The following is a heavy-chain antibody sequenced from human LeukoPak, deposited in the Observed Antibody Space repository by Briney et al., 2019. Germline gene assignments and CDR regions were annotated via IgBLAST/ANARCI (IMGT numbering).Heavy chain of an antibody. D-gene: IGHD3-22*01. Sequence: ASVKVSCKASGYTFTSYYMHWVRQAPGQGLEWMGIINPSGGSTSYAQKFQGRVTMTRDTSISTAYMELSRLRSDDTAVYYCASFHYDSSGAFDIWGQGTMVTVSS. J-gene: IGHJ3*02. CDR1: GYTFTSYY. CDR2: INPSGGST. V-gene: IGHV1-46*01. CDR3: ASFHYDSSGAFDI.